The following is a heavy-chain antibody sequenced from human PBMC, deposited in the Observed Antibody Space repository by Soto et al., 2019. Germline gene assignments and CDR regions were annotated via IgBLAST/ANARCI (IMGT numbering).Heavy chain of an antibody. CDR2: IIPIFGTA. J-gene: IGHJ2*01. D-gene: IGHD3-22*01. Sequence: ASVKVSCKASGGTFSSYAISWVRQAPGQGLEWMGGIIPIFGTANYAQKFQGRVTITADESTSTAYMELSSLRSEDTAVYYCARAAYYYDSSGYYLLEYYWYFDLWGRGTLVTVSS. CDR3: ARAAYYYDSSGYYLLEYYWYFDL. CDR1: GGTFSSYA. V-gene: IGHV1-69*13.